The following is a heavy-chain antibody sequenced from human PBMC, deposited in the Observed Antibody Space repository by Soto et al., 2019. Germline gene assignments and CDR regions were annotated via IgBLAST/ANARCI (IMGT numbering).Heavy chain of an antibody. CDR2: ISGSGGST. D-gene: IGHD3-10*01. V-gene: IGHV3-23*01. CDR3: AKTSGMATIYYYYYGMDV. Sequence: HPGGSLRLSCAASGFTFSSYAMSWVRQAPGKGLEWVSAISGSGGSTYYADSVKGRFTISRDNSKNTLYLQMNSLRAEDTAVYYFAKTSGMATIYYYYYGMDVWGQGTTVTVSS. CDR1: GFTFSSYA. J-gene: IGHJ6*02.